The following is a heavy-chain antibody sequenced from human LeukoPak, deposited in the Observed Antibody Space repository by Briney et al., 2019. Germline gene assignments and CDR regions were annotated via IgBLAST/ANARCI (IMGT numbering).Heavy chain of an antibody. V-gene: IGHV3-23*01. D-gene: IGHD4-17*01. CDR2: IGGSGGDT. J-gene: IGHJ4*02. CDR1: GFTFSGYA. Sequence: QPGGSLRLSCAASGFTFSGYAMSWVRQPPGKGLEWVSTIGGSGGDTYYADSVRGRFTISRDNSKNTVFLQMNSLRAEDTAVYYCVNNLRRGFGYWGQGTLVTVSS. CDR3: VNNLRRGFGY.